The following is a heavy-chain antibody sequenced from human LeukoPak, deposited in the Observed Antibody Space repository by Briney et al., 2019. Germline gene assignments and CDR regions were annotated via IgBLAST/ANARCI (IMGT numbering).Heavy chain of an antibody. J-gene: IGHJ6*03. V-gene: IGHV4-39*07. CDR1: GGSISSSSYY. CDR2: IFYSGST. CDR3: ARDTSYCSGGSCYAENYYYYYYMDV. D-gene: IGHD2-15*01. Sequence: PSETLSLTCSVSGGSISSSSYYWGWIRQPPGKGLEWIGSIFYSGSTYYNPSLKSRVTISIDTSKNHFSLNLSSVTAADTAVYFCARDTSYCSGGSCYAENYYYYYYMDVWGKGATVTVSS.